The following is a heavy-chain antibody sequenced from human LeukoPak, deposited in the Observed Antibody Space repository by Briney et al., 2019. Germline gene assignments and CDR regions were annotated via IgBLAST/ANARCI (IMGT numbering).Heavy chain of an antibody. J-gene: IGHJ5*02. CDR3: ARASDPWLQLT. D-gene: IGHD5-24*01. Sequence: GVSLRLSCAASGFTFSNYWMIWVRQAPGRGLEWVGNIKQDGSQKRYADSVRDRFTISRDNAQTSLYLQMNSLRAEDTAVYYCARASDPWLQLTWGQGTLVTVSA. V-gene: IGHV3-7*05. CDR2: IKQDGSQK. CDR1: GFTFSNYW.